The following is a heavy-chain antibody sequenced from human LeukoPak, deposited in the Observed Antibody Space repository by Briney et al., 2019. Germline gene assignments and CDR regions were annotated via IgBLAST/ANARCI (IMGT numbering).Heavy chain of an antibody. Sequence: PSETLSLTCTVSGGSISSGDYYWSWIRQPPGKGLEWIGYIYYSGSTYYNPSLKSRVTISVDTSKNQFSLKLSSVTAADTAVYYCARDGGDSSPGQYFDYWGQGTLVTVSS. D-gene: IGHD6-13*01. V-gene: IGHV4-30-4*01. CDR3: ARDGGDSSPGQYFDY. CDR1: GGSISSGDYY. CDR2: IYYSGST. J-gene: IGHJ4*02.